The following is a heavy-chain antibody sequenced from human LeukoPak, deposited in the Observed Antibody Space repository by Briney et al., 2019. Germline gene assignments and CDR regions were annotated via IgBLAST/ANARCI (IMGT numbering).Heavy chain of an antibody. CDR3: ARDGYSYGFPYFAA. J-gene: IGHJ5*02. Sequence: ASVKVSCKASGYTFTSYYMHWVRQAPGQGLEWMGIINPSGGSTSYAQKFQGRVTMTTDTSTSTAYMELRSLRSDDTAVYYCARDGYSYGFPYFAAWGQGTLVTVSS. CDR1: GYTFTSYY. CDR2: INPSGGST. V-gene: IGHV1-46*01. D-gene: IGHD5-18*01.